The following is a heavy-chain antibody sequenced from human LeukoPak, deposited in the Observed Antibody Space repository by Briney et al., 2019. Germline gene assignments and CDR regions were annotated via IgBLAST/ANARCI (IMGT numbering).Heavy chain of an antibody. CDR2: IYYSGST. CDR3: ARPSGYSSGWYSWDY. J-gene: IGHJ4*02. CDR1: GGSISSYY. Sequence: SETLSLTCTVSGGSISSYYWSWIRQPPGKGLEWIGYIYYSGSTNYNPSLKSRVTISVDTSKNQFSLKLSSVTAADTAVYYCARPSGYSSGWYSWDYWGQGTLVTVSS. V-gene: IGHV4-59*01. D-gene: IGHD6-19*01.